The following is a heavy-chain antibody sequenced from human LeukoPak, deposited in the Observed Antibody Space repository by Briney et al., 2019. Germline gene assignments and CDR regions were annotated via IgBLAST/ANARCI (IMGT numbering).Heavy chain of an antibody. CDR1: GYTFTGYY. CDR3: ARDFTGIAVAGN. D-gene: IGHD6-19*01. CDR2: INPNSGGT. V-gene: IGHV1-2*02. Sequence: VASVKVSCKASGYTFTGYYMHWVRQAPGQGLEWMGWINPNSGGTNYAQKFQGRVTMTRDTSISTAYMELSRLRSDDTAVYYCARDFTGIAVAGNWGQGTLVTVSS. J-gene: IGHJ4*02.